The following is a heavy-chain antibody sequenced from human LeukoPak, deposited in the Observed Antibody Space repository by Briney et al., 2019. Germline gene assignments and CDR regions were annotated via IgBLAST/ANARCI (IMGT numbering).Heavy chain of an antibody. CDR3: TRDDSGDGFNGAFDI. Sequence: PGGSLRLSCAASGFTFSSYAMHWVRQAPGKGLEWVAVISYDGSNKYYADSVKGRFTISRDNSKNTLYLQMNSLRAEDTAVYYCTRDDSGDGFNGAFDIWGQGTMVTVSS. D-gene: IGHD5-24*01. V-gene: IGHV3-30*04. CDR2: ISYDGSNK. CDR1: GFTFSSYA. J-gene: IGHJ3*02.